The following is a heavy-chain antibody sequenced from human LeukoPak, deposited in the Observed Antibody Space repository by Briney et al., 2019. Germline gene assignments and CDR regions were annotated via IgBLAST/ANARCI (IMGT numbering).Heavy chain of an antibody. D-gene: IGHD6-19*01. J-gene: IGHJ5*02. Sequence: GGSLRLSCAASGFTFSSYAMSWVRQAPGKGLEWVSAISGSGGSTYYADSAKGRFTISGDNSKNTLYLQMNSLRAEDTAVYYCAKTPVYTIAVADWFDPWGQGTLVTVSS. V-gene: IGHV3-23*01. CDR3: AKTPVYTIAVADWFDP. CDR1: GFTFSSYA. CDR2: ISGSGGST.